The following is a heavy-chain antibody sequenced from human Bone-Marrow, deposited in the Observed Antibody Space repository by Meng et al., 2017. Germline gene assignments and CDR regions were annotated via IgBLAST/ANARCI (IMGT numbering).Heavy chain of an antibody. CDR1: GYTFTSYY. CDR3: ARVPTYYYDSSGYYRSNDAFDI. CDR2: INPSGGST. Sequence: ASVKVSCKASGYTFTSYYMHWVRQAPGQGLEWMGIINPSGGSTSYAQKFQGRVTMTRDTSTSTVYMELSSLRSEDTAVYYCARVPTYYYDSSGYYRSNDAFDIWGQGTMVTVSS. J-gene: IGHJ3*02. V-gene: IGHV1-46*01. D-gene: IGHD3-22*01.